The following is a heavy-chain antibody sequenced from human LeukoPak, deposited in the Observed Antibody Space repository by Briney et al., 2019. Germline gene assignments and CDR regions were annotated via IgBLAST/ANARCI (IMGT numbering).Heavy chain of an antibody. CDR3: ARPYCSGGFCHDYFDY. CDR1: GYTFTSYD. D-gene: IGHD2-15*01. CDR2: MNPNSGNT. V-gene: IGHV1-8*03. J-gene: IGHJ4*02. Sequence: ASVKVSCKASGYTFTSYDINWVRQATGQGLEWMGWMNPNSGNTGYAQKFQGRVTITRNTSISTAYMELSSLRSEDTAVYYCARPYCSGGFCHDYFDYWGQGTLVTVSS.